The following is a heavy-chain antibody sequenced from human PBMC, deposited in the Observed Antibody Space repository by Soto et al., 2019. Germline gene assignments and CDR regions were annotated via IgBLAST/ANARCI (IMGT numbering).Heavy chain of an antibody. CDR2: INHGGST. Sequence: SETLSLTCAVYGGSFSGYYWSWIRQPPGKGLEWIGEINHGGSTNYNPSFKSRVTISVDTSKNQFSMKLSTVTAADTAVYYCARGGYGSGGSCYSDLNWFDPWGQGTLVTVSS. J-gene: IGHJ5*02. CDR3: ARGGYGSGGSCYSDLNWFDP. V-gene: IGHV4-34*01. CDR1: GGSFSGYY. D-gene: IGHD2-15*01.